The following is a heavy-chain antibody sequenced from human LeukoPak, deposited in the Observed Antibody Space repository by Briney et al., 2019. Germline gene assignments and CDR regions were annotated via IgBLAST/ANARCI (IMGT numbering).Heavy chain of an antibody. D-gene: IGHD3-22*01. CDR1: GDSISSYY. Sequence: SETLSLTCTVSGDSISSYYWSWIRQPPGKGLEWIGYIYYSGTTSYNPSLKSRVIISVDTSKNQFSLKLSSVTAADTAVYYCARSRYDSSGYYLDYWGQGTLVTVSS. V-gene: IGHV4-59*08. CDR3: ARSRYDSSGYYLDY. J-gene: IGHJ4*02. CDR2: IYYSGTT.